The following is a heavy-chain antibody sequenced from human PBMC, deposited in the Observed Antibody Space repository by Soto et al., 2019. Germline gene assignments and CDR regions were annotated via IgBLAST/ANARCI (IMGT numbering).Heavy chain of an antibody. J-gene: IGHJ6*02. CDR3: ARGPRKDYGDYVLYYYYGMDV. Sequence: EVQLVESGGGLVKPGGSLRLSCAASGFTFSDYSMNWVRQAPGKGLVWVSSIGGSSSSSYYADSVEGRFTISRDNVTNSLFLQMNTLRVEYTGVYYCARGPRKDYGDYVLYYYYGMDVWGQGTTVTVSS. CDR2: IGGSSSSS. D-gene: IGHD4-17*01. V-gene: IGHV3-21*01. CDR1: GFTFSDYS.